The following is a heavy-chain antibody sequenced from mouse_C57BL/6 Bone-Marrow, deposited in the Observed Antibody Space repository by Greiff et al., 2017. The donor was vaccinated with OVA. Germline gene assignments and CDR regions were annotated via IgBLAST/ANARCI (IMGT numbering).Heavy chain of an antibody. D-gene: IGHD4-1*01. J-gene: IGHJ3*01. CDR2: IDPNSGGT. Sequence: QVQLQQSGAELVKPGASVKLSCKASGYTFTSYWMHWVKQRPGRGLEWIGRIDPNSGGTKYNEKFKSKATLTVDKPSSTAYMQLSSLTSADSAVYYCARSEVTGTLAWFAYWGQGTLVTVSA. V-gene: IGHV1-72*01. CDR1: GYTFTSYW. CDR3: ARSEVTGTLAWFAY.